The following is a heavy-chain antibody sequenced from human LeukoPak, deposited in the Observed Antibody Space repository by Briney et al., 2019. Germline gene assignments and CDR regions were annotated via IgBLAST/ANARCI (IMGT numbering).Heavy chain of an antibody. D-gene: IGHD3-22*01. CDR3: ARVSDSSGYYYLQDFDY. CDR2: IIPILGIA. J-gene: IGHJ4*02. CDR1: GGTFSSYT. Sequence: ASVKVSCKASGGTFSSYTISWVRQAPGQGLEWMGRIIPILGIANYAQKFQGRVTITADKSTSTAYMELSSLRSEDTAVYYCARVSDSSGYYYLQDFDYWGQGTLVTVSS. V-gene: IGHV1-69*02.